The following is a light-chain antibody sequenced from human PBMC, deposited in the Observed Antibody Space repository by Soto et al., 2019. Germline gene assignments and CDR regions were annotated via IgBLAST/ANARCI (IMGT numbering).Light chain of an antibody. CDR3: QQYENYWT. Sequence: DIQMTQSPSTLSATAGDRVTITCRASQSISSWLAWYQHKPGKAPKLLIYDASNLDSGVPSRFSGSGSGTEFSLTISNLQPDDCATYYCQQYENYWTFGLGTRVEIK. V-gene: IGKV1-5*01. CDR2: DAS. J-gene: IGKJ1*01. CDR1: QSISSW.